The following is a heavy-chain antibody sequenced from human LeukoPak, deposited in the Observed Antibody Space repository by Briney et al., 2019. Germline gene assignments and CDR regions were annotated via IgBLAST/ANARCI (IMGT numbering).Heavy chain of an antibody. Sequence: GEPRKISVKPAGNHSGGKWSGGRRQMPGKGLEWMGIIFPGDSDARYSPSFQGQVTMSADMSINTAILQWSSVKTLDTAMYYLGGGISYDFWDDRFYYYMDVWGKGTTVIVSS. CDR1: GNHSGGKW. V-gene: IGHV5-51*01. J-gene: IGHJ6*03. CDR2: IFPGDSDA. CDR3: GGGISYDFWDDRFYYYMDV. D-gene: IGHD3/OR15-3a*01.